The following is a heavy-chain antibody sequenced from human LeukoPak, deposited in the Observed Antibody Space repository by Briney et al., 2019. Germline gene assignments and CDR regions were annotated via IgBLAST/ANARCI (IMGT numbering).Heavy chain of an antibody. CDR2: IDPGDSDT. CDR3: ARRYCSGTRCYYFDY. V-gene: IGHV5-51*01. CDR1: GYSFSNYW. Sequence: PGESLKISCKGSGYSFSNYWIGWVRQMPGKGQEWMGIIDPGDSDTRYSPSFQGQVTISADKSISTAYLQWSSLKASDTAMFYCARRYCSGTRCYYFDYWGQGTLVTVSP. J-gene: IGHJ4*02. D-gene: IGHD2-2*01.